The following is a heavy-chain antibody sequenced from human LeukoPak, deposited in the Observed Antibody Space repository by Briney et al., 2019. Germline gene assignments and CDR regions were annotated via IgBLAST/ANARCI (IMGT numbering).Heavy chain of an antibody. Sequence: GGSLRLSCAASGFTFSTYVVTWVRQAPGKGLEWVSGISGSGGNTYYADSVKGRFTISRDNSKNTLYLQMNSLRAEDTAVYYCARGGGDSGWYWGQGTLVTVAS. CDR1: GFTFSTYV. CDR3: ARGGGDSGWY. D-gene: IGHD6-19*01. V-gene: IGHV3-23*01. J-gene: IGHJ4*02. CDR2: ISGSGGNT.